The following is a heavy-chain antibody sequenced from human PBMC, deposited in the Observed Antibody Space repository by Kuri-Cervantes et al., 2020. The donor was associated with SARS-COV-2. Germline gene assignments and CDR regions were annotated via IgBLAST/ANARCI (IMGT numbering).Heavy chain of an antibody. V-gene: IGHV3-21*01. D-gene: IGHD4/OR15-4a*01. CDR1: GFTFSSYS. CDR3: ARDPNANHNNWFDP. Sequence: GGSLRLSCAASGFTFSSYSMNWVRQAPGKGLEWVSSISSSSSYIYYADSVKGRFTISRDNAKNSLHLQMNSLRAEDTAVYYCARDPNANHNNWFDPWGQGTLVTVSS. CDR2: ISSSSSYI. J-gene: IGHJ5*02.